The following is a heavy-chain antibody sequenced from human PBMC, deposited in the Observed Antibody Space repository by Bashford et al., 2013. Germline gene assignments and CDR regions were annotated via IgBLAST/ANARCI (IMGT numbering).Heavy chain of an antibody. CDR3: ARDSYYGMDV. V-gene: IGHV3-74*01. Sequence: VRQAPGRGLEWVAFISRINSDGSSTTYADSVKGRFTISRDNAKNTLYLQMNSLRAEDTAVYYCARDSYYGMDVWGQGTTVTVSS. J-gene: IGHJ6*02. CDR2: INSDGSST.